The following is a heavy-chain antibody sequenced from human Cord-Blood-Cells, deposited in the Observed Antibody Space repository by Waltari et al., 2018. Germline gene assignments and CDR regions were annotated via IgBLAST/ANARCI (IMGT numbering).Heavy chain of an antibody. J-gene: IGHJ6*02. CDR1: GFPFSSYG. CDR2: RSYDGSNK. V-gene: IGHV3-30*18. Sequence: QVQLVESGGGVVQPGRYLRLSCGAYGFPFSSYGMHWVRQAPGKGLEWVAVRSYDGSNKYYADSVKGRFTISRDNSKNTLYLQMNSLRAEDTAVYYCAKDVDDYGMDVWGQGTTVTVSS. CDR3: AKDVDDYGMDV.